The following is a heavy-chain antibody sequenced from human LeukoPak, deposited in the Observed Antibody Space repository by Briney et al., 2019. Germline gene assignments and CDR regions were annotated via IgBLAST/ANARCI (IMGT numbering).Heavy chain of an antibody. J-gene: IGHJ5*02. Sequence: PSQTLSLTCTVSGGSISSGGYYWSWIRQHPGKGLEWIGYIYYSGSTNYNPSLKSRVTISVDTSKNQFSLKLSSVTAADTAVYYCARDTLGGDWFDPWGQGTLVTVSS. CDR2: IYYSGST. V-gene: IGHV4-31*03. D-gene: IGHD2-15*01. CDR1: GGSISSGGYY. CDR3: ARDTLGGDWFDP.